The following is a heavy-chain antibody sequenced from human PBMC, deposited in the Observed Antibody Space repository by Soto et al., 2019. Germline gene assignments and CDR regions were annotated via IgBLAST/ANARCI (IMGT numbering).Heavy chain of an antibody. D-gene: IGHD6-13*01. J-gene: IGHJ4*02. Sequence: GGSLRLSCTASGFTFTNYAMTWVRQAPGKGLEWVSSISESGGATYYADSVKGRFTISRDNSKDTLYLQMNGLRAEDTALYYCAKDTYSSSWYFWGQGTLVTVSS. CDR3: AKDTYSSSWYF. CDR1: GFTFTNYA. V-gene: IGHV3-23*01. CDR2: ISESGGAT.